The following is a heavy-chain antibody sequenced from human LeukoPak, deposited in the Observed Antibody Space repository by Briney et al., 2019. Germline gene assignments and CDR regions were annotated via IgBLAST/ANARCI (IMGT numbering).Heavy chain of an antibody. J-gene: IGHJ4*02. V-gene: IGHV3-48*01. CDR2: ISRGSDSI. D-gene: IGHD3-22*01. Sequence: PGGSLRLSCAASGFTFSSYSMNWVRLAPGKGLEWVSYISRGSDSIYYADSVKGRFTISRDNAKNSLYLQMNSLRAEDTAVYYCARGAYYYEDWGQGTLVTVSS. CDR1: GFTFSSYS. CDR3: ARGAYYYED.